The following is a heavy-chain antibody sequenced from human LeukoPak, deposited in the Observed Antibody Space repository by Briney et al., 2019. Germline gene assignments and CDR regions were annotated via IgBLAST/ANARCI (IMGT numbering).Heavy chain of an antibody. CDR2: ISAYNGNT. CDR3: ARDEPGCSLTLDDAFDI. Sequence: ASVKVSCKASGYTFTSYGISWVRQAPGQGLEWMGWISAYNGNTNYAQKLQGRVTMTTDTSTSTAYMELRSLRSDDTAVYYCARDEPGCSLTLDDAFDIWGQGTMVTVSS. D-gene: IGHD5-18*01. V-gene: IGHV1-18*01. J-gene: IGHJ3*02. CDR1: GYTFTSYG.